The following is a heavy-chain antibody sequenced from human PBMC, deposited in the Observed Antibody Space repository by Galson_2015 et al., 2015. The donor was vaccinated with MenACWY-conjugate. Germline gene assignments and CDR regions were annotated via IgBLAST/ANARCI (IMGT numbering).Heavy chain of an antibody. CDR1: SGYD. CDR3: AKIGGDFRSAYRPQ. J-gene: IGHJ4*02. V-gene: IGHV3-30*02. Sequence: RLSCAAFSGYDMHWVRQAPGEGLEWVALIRYDGIQKNYSESVKGRFTISRDNSKNTLNLQMNSLRAEDTAVYYCAKIGGDFRSAYRPQWGQGTLVTVSS. D-gene: IGHD3-3*01. CDR2: IRYDGIQK.